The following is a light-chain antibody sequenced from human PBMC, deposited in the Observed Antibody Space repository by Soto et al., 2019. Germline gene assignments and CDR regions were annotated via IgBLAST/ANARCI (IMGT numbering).Light chain of an antibody. CDR1: QSVTSSY. CDR2: GAS. Sequence: EIVLTQSPSTLSLSPGERATLSCRASQSVTSSYLAWYQQKPGQAPRLLIYGASNRATGIPDRFSGSGSGTDFTLTISSLQPEDFATYYCLQDYNYPLTFGGGTKVDIK. CDR3: LQDYNYPLT. J-gene: IGKJ4*01. V-gene: IGKV3-20*01.